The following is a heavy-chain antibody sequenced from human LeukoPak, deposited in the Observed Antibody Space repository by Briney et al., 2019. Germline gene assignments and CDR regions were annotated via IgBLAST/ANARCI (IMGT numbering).Heavy chain of an antibody. CDR2: IYYSGST. J-gene: IGHJ6*03. Sequence: PSETLSLTCTVSGGSISSGSYYWSWIRQPPGKGLEWIGYIYYSGSTNYNPSLKSRVTISVDTSKNQFSLKLSSVTAADTAVYYCARNFGVATLYYYYYYMDVWGKGTTVTVSS. CDR1: GGSISSGSYY. V-gene: IGHV4-61*01. D-gene: IGHD3-3*01. CDR3: ARNFGVATLYYYYYYMDV.